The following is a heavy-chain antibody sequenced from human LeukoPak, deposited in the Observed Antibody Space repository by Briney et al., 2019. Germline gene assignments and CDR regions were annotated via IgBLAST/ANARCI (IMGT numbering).Heavy chain of an antibody. CDR2: IYYSGYT. CDR1: GGSISSYY. Sequence: SETLSLTCTVSGGSISSYYWSWIRQPPGKGLKWIGHIYYSGYTTYSPSLKSQVTISVDTSKNQFSLKLSSVTAADTAVYYCARRLGRKFGERFYYYHYMDVWGKGTTVTISS. V-gene: IGHV4-59*12. J-gene: IGHJ6*03. D-gene: IGHD3-10*01. CDR3: ARRLGRKFGERFYYYHYMDV.